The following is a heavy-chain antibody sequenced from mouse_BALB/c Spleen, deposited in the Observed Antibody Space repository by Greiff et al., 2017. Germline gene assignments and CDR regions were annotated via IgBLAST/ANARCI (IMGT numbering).Heavy chain of an antibody. Sequence: EVMLVESGGGLVQPGGSRKLSCAASGFTFSSFGMHWVRQAPEKGLEWVAYISSGGSYTYYPDTVTGRFTISRDNAKNTLYLEMSSLRSEDTAMYYCARDYGPTGGYFDYWGQGTTLTVSS. J-gene: IGHJ2*01. CDR3: ARDYGPTGGYFDY. D-gene: IGHD1-1*01. CDR2: ISSGGSYT. V-gene: IGHV5-9-4*01. CDR1: GFTFSSFG.